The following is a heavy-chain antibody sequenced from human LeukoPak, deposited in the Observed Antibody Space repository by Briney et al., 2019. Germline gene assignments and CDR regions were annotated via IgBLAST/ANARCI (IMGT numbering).Heavy chain of an antibody. V-gene: IGHV3-23*01. Sequence: GGSLRLSCAASDFTFSNAWMTWVRQAPGKGLEWVSAISGSGGSTYYADSVKGRFTISRDNSKNTLYLQMNSLRAEDTAVYYCAKATIVVVPAAIVDYWGQGTLVTVSS. J-gene: IGHJ4*02. CDR1: DFTFSNAW. CDR2: ISGSGGST. CDR3: AKATIVVVPAAIVDY. D-gene: IGHD2-2*02.